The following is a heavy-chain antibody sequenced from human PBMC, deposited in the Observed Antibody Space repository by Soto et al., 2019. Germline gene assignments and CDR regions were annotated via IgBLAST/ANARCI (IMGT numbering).Heavy chain of an antibody. J-gene: IGHJ5*01. V-gene: IGHV4-31*03. CDR2: IFHSGST. CDR1: GGSISSGGYY. D-gene: IGHD3-16*01. CDR3: ARGGHEDNWXDP. Sequence: TLSLTCTVSGGSISSGGYYWSWIRQHPGKGLEWIGYIFHSGSTYYNPSLRSRVATSFDTSKNQFALNLTSVTAADTAVYYCARGGHEDNWXDPWGQGTLVTVSS.